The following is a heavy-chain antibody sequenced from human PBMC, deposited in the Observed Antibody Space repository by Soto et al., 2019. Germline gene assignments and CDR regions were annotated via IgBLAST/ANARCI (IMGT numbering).Heavy chain of an antibody. D-gene: IGHD2-2*01. CDR3: AKHSGPYCSSWFDP. CDR2: IYHSGST. Sequence: KPSETLSLTCTVSGGSISSGDFYWGWIRQPPGKGLEWVGSIYHSGSTCYNPSLKSRVTISLDMSKIQFSLKLTSVTAADTAMYYCAKHSGPYCSSWFDPWGQGTLVTVSS. CDR1: GGSISSGDFY. V-gene: IGHV4-39*01. J-gene: IGHJ5*02.